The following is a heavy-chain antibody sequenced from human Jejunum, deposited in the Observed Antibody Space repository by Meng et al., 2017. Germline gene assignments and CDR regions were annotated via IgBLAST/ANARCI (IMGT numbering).Heavy chain of an antibody. CDR2: IHHNGSI. CDR1: GGPSITYD. D-gene: IGHD2-21*02. CDR3: RLAYCVSDCGDY. V-gene: IGHV4-34*01. J-gene: IGHJ4*02. Sequence: QVQVQQWGAGLCNPSETLSLTCAYQGGPSITYDWSWIGQPPGKGLEWVGQIHHNGSINDNPSLKGRVTMPVDTSRSQISLKLNSVTAADTAVYYCRLAYCVSDCGDYWGQGTLVTVSS.